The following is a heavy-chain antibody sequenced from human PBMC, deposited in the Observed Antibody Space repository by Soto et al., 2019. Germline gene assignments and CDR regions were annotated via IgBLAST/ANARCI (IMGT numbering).Heavy chain of an antibody. CDR1: GGSISSSNYY. Sequence: PSETLSLTCTVSGGSISSSNYYWVWSRQPPGTGLEWIGEINHSGSTNYNPSLKSRVTISVDTSKNQFSLKLTSVTAADTAVYYCARDKITGLFDYWGQGTLVTVSS. J-gene: IGHJ4*02. CDR2: INHSGST. CDR3: ARDKITGLFDY. D-gene: IGHD2-8*02. V-gene: IGHV4-39*07.